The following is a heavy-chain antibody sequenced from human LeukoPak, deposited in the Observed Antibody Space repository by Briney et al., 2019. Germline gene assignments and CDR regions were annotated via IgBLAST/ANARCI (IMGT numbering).Heavy chain of an antibody. V-gene: IGHV4-61*02. Sequence: SQTLSLTCTVSGGSISSGSYYWSWIRQPAGKGLEWIGRIYTSGSTNYNPSLKSRVTISVDTSKNQFSLKLSSVTAADTAVYYCARVMGIVVVITPTEAFDIWGQGTMVTVSS. J-gene: IGHJ3*02. D-gene: IGHD3-22*01. CDR3: ARVMGIVVVITPTEAFDI. CDR2: IYTSGST. CDR1: GGSISSGSYY.